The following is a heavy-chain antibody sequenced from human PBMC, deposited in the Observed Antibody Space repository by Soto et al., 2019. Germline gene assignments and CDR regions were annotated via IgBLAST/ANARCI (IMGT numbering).Heavy chain of an antibody. CDR2: ISGSGGST. V-gene: IGHV3-23*01. Sequence: GGSLRLSCAASGFTFSSYAMSWVRQAPGKGLEWVSAISGSGGSTYYADSVKGRFTISRDNAKNTLYLQMNSLRAEDTAVYYCAKDGSRYYYDSSGYYYWGQGTLVTVSS. CDR3: AKDGSRYYYDSSGYYY. J-gene: IGHJ4*02. CDR1: GFTFSSYA. D-gene: IGHD3-22*01.